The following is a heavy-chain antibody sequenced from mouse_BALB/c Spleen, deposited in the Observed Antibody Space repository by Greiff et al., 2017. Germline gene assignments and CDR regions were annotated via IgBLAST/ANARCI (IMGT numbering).Heavy chain of an antibody. CDR2: INPSTGYT. CDR3: ARGGQLGTDAMDY. Sequence: QVQLKQSGAELAKPGASVKMSCKASGYTFTSYWMHWVKQRPGQGLEWIGYINPSTGYTEYNQKFKDKATLTADKSSSTAYMQLSSLTSEDSAVYYCARGGQLGTDAMDYWGQGTSVTVSS. J-gene: IGHJ4*01. V-gene: IGHV1-7*01. CDR1: GYTFTSYW. D-gene: IGHD4-1*02.